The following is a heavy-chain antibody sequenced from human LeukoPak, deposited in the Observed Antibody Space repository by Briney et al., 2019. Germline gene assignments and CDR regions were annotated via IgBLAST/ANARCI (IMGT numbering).Heavy chain of an antibody. CDR1: GGSIGSDY. J-gene: IGHJ2*01. V-gene: IGHV4-59*01. Sequence: PSETLSLTCTVSGGSIGSDYWGWIRQPPGKGLEWIGYIYYSGGTNYNPSLKSRVTMSVDTSKNQFSLNMNSVTAADTAVYYCASSRRDGYNYNWHFDLCGRGTLVTVSS. CDR3: ASSRRDGYNYNWHFDL. D-gene: IGHD5-24*01. CDR2: IYYSGGT.